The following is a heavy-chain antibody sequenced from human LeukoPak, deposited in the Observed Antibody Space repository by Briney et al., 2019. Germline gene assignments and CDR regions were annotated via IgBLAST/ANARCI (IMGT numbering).Heavy chain of an antibody. V-gene: IGHV1-2*02. D-gene: IGHD3-10*01. J-gene: IGHJ5*02. CDR3: ARVVHYYGSGRGRWFDP. Sequence: ASVKVSCKASGYTFTGDYMHWVRQASGQGLEWMGWINPNSGGTNYAQKFQGRVTMTRDTSISTACMELSRLRSDDTAVYYCARVVHYYGSGRGRWFDPWGQGTLVTVSS. CDR1: GYTFTGDY. CDR2: INPNSGGT.